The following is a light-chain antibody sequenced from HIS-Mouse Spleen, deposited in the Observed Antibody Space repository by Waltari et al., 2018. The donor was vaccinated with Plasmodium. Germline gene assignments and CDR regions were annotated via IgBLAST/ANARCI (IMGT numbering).Light chain of an antibody. CDR1: QSVLYSSNNKNY. CDR2: WAS. V-gene: IGKV4-1*01. CDR3: QQYYSTPWT. Sequence: DIVMTQSPDSLAVSLGERATNNCKSSQSVLYSSNNKNYLAWYQQKPGQPPKLLIYWASTQESGVPDRFSCSGSGTDFTLTISSLQAEDVAVYYCQQYYSTPWTFGQGTKVEIK. J-gene: IGKJ1*01.